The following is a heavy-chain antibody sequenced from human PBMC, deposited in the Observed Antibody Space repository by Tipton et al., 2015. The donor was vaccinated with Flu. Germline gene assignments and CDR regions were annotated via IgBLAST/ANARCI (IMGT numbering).Heavy chain of an antibody. D-gene: IGHD3-22*01. CDR3: ARVSPRRVTAIVVVMLPEGYFDY. CDR2: INHNGST. J-gene: IGHJ4*02. Sequence: TLSLTCSVYGGSFSGYYWTWIRQPPGKGLEWIGEINHNGSTHYSSSLKSRVTMSVDSSKNQFSLHLSSVTAADTAVYYCARVSPRRVTAIVVVMLPEGYFDYWGQGTQVIVSS. CDR1: GGSFSGYY. V-gene: IGHV4-34*01.